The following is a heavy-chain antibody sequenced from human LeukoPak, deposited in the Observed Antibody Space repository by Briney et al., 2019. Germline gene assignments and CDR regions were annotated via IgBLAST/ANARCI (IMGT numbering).Heavy chain of an antibody. Sequence: SETLSLTCAVYGGSFSGYYWSWIRQPPGKGLEWIGEINHSGSTNYDPSLKSRVTISVDTSKNQFSLKLSSVTAADTAVYYCAREVTVTTLNDAFDIWGQGTMVTVSS. D-gene: IGHD4-17*01. J-gene: IGHJ3*02. CDR2: INHSGST. CDR3: AREVTVTTLNDAFDI. CDR1: GGSFSGYY. V-gene: IGHV4-34*01.